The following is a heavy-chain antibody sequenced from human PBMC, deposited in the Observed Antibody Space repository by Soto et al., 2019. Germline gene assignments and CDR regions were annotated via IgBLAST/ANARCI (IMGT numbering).Heavy chain of an antibody. CDR2: IFANGHT. CDR1: GGSISEKY. V-gene: IGHV4-4*07. Sequence: QLQLQESGPGLVKASETLSLTCIVSGGSISEKYWNWVRQPPGKGLEWIGLIFANGHTDYNPSLKRRVNMSVDASKNQFSLGLTSMTAADTAVYYCVASLAASGVNWLDPWGRGTLVTVSS. CDR3: VASLAASGVNWLDP. J-gene: IGHJ5*02. D-gene: IGHD6-13*01.